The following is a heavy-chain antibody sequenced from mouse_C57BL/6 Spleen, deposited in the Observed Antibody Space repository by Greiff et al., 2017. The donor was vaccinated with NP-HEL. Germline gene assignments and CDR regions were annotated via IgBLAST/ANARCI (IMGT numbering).Heavy chain of an antibody. CDR3: ATWDAMDY. Sequence: QVQLQQPGAELVRPGSSVKLSCKASGYTFTSYWMHWVKQRPKQGLEWIGNIDPSDSETQYNQKFKDKATLTADKSSSTAYMQLSSVTSEDSAVYYCATWDAMDYWGQGTSVTVSS. CDR2: IDPSDSET. V-gene: IGHV1-52*01. CDR1: GYTFTSYW. J-gene: IGHJ4*01.